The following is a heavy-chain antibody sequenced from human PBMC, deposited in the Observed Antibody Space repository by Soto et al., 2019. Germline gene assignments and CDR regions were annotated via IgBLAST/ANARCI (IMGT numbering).Heavy chain of an antibody. V-gene: IGHV3-30-3*01. J-gene: IGHJ4*02. CDR3: ARACTAMVLPYYCDY. D-gene: IGHD5-18*01. CDR2: ISYDGSNK. CDR1: GVTLSSYA. Sequence: PGGSMRLSCSASGVTLSSYAVHWVSQAPGKGLEWVAVISYDGSNKYYADSVKGRFTISRDNSKNTLYLQMNSLRAEDTAVYYCARACTAMVLPYYCDYWGQGTLVTVSS.